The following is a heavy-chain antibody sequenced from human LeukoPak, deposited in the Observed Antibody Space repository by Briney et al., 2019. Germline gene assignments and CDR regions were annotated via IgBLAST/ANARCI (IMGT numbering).Heavy chain of an antibody. CDR3: AREYSSSSGGEFDY. V-gene: IGHV1-69*05. J-gene: IGHJ4*02. Sequence: ASVKVSCKASGGTFSSYAISWVRQAPGQGLEWMGGIIPIFGTANYAQKFQGRVTITTDESTSTAYMELSSLRSEDTAVYYCAREYSSSSGGEFDYWGQGTLVTVSS. CDR1: GGTFSSYA. D-gene: IGHD6-6*01. CDR2: IIPIFGTA.